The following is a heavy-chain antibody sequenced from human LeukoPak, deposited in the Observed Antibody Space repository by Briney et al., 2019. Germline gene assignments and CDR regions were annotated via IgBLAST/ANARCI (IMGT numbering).Heavy chain of an antibody. Sequence: GGSLRLSCAASGFTFSSYGMHWVRQAPGKGLKWVAVIWYDGSNKYYADSVKGRFTISRDNSKNTLDLQMNSLRAEDTAVYYCARDSGSYYFHYWGQGTLVTVSS. D-gene: IGHD1-26*01. CDR3: ARDSGSYYFHY. CDR2: IWYDGSNK. V-gene: IGHV3-33*01. CDR1: GFTFSSYG. J-gene: IGHJ4*02.